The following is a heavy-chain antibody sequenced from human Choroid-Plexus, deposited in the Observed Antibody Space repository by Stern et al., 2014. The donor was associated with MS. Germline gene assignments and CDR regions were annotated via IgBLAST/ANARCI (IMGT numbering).Heavy chain of an antibody. CDR1: GFIFSSFG. J-gene: IGHJ4*02. Sequence: LVESGGGVVQPGRPLRLSCIGSGFIFSSFGMHWVRQAPGKGLEWVAFISYDGTTKDYAVSVKGRFTISRDNSNNTLWMQMSSLRPEDTAVYYCARDRHWLTYYFDYWGQGSLVTVSS. D-gene: IGHD3-9*01. CDR2: ISYDGTTK. CDR3: ARDRHWLTYYFDY. V-gene: IGHV3-30*03.